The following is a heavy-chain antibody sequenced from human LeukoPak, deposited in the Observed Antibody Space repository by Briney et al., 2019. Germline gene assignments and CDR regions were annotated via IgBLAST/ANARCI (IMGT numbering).Heavy chain of an antibody. D-gene: IGHD6-19*01. V-gene: IGHV4-59*01. CDR1: GGSISSYY. CDR2: IYYSGST. Sequence: SETLSLTCTLSGGSISSYYWSWIRQPPGKGLEWIGYIYYSGSTNYNPSLKSRVTISVDTSKNQFSLKLSSVTAADTAVYYCARGSGWFAYYFDYWGRGTLVTVSS. J-gene: IGHJ4*02. CDR3: ARGSGWFAYYFDY.